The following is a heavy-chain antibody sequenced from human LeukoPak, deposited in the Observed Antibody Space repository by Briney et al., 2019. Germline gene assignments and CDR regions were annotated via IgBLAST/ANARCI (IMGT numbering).Heavy chain of an antibody. Sequence: SETLSLTCAVSGGSLSSSNWWSWVRQPPGKGLEWVGEIYHSGSTNYNPSLKSRVTISVDKSKNQFSLKLSSVTAADTAVYYCARGGTAADIRRYYYYYGMDVWGQGTTVTVSS. CDR1: GGSLSSSNW. D-gene: IGHD6-13*01. CDR2: IYHSGST. J-gene: IGHJ6*02. V-gene: IGHV4-4*02. CDR3: ARGGTAADIRRYYYYYGMDV.